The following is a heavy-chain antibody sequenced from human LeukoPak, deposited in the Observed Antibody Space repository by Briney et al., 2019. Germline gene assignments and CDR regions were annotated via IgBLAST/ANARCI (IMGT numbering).Heavy chain of an antibody. CDR3: AKGYSSGWHRQPGYFDY. V-gene: IGHV3-9*01. Sequence: GRSLRLSCAASGFTFDDYAMHWVRHAPGKGLEWVSGISWNSGSIVYADSVKGRFTISRDNAKNSLYLQMKSLRAEDTALYYCAKGYSSGWHRQPGYFDYWGQGTLVTVSS. CDR1: GFTFDDYA. J-gene: IGHJ4*02. D-gene: IGHD6-19*01. CDR2: ISWNSGSI.